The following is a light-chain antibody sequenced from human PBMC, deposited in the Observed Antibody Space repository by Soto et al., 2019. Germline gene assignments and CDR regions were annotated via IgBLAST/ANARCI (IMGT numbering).Light chain of an antibody. CDR1: SSNIGKNF. V-gene: IGLV1-47*01. J-gene: IGLJ7*01. Sequence: QSVLTQPPSVSGTPGQRVTISCSGNSSNIGKNFVFWFQQVPGMAPKLLIYKDNQRPSGVPDRFSVSKSGTSASLAISGLRSEDEADYYCAAWDDGLSGPYAVFGGGTQLTVL. CDR2: KDN. CDR3: AAWDDGLSGPYAV.